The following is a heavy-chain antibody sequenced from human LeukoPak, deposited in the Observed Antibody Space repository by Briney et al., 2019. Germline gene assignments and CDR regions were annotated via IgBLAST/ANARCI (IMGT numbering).Heavy chain of an antibody. CDR3: ARVEVVIATDLDV. D-gene: IGHD2-21*01. CDR2: ISSSGSTI. CDR1: GFTFSDYY. V-gene: IGHV3-11*04. Sequence: GGSLRLSCAASGFTFSDYYMSWLRQAPGKGLEWVSYISSSGSTIYYADSVKGRFTISRDNAKNLLYLQMNSLRAEDTAVYYCARVEVVIATDLDVWGKGTTVTVSS. J-gene: IGHJ6*04.